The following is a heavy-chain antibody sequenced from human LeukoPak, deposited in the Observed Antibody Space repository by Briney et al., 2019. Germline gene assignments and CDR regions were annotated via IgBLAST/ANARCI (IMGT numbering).Heavy chain of an antibody. Sequence: GASVKVSCKASGYTFTSYGISWVRQAPGQGLEWMGWISAYNGNMNYAQKLQGRVTMTTDTSTSTAYMELRSLRSDDTAVYYCARDARDYCSGGSCYLFSYFQHWGQGTLVTVSS. D-gene: IGHD2-15*01. J-gene: IGHJ1*01. CDR2: ISAYNGNM. CDR3: ARDARDYCSGGSCYLFSYFQH. V-gene: IGHV1-18*01. CDR1: GYTFTSYG.